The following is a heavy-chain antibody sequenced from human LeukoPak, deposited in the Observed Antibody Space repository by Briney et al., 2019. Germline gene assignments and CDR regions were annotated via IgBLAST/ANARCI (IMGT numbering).Heavy chain of an antibody. CDR1: GFTFTHYG. J-gene: IGHJ5*02. D-gene: IGHD3-10*01. CDR3: TRSSMVRGIMGTNWFDP. CDR2: IRSKAYGGTR. Sequence: GGSLRLSCAASGFTFTHYGMNWVRQAPGKGLEWVGFIRSKAYGGTREYAASVKGRFTISRDDSKSIAYLQMNSLKTEDTAVYYCTRSSMVRGIMGTNWFDPWGQGTLVTVSS. V-gene: IGHV3-49*04.